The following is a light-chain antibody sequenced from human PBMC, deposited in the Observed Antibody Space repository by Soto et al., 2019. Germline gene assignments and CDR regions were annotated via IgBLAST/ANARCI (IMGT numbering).Light chain of an antibody. CDR3: MQALQTPNT. V-gene: IGKV2-28*01. CDR2: LGS. J-gene: IGKJ2*01. CDR1: QSLLHSNGYNY. Sequence: DIVMTQSPLSLPVTPGEPASICCRSSQSLLHSNGYNYLDWYLQKPGQSPQLLIYLGSNRASGVPDRFSGSGSGTDFTLKISRVEAEDVGVYYCMQALQTPNTFGQGTKLEIK.